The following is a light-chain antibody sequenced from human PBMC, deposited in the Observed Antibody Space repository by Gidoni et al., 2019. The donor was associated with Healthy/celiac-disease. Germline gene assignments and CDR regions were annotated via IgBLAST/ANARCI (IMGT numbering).Light chain of an antibody. V-gene: IGKV1-39*01. CDR3: QQSYSTPWT. Sequence: DIKLPQSPSSLSASVGDRVTITCRASQSISSYLNWYQQKPGKAPKLLIYAASSLQSGVPSRFSGSGSETDFTLTISSLQPEDFATYYCQQSYSTPWTFGQXTKVEIK. J-gene: IGKJ1*01. CDR1: QSISSY. CDR2: AAS.